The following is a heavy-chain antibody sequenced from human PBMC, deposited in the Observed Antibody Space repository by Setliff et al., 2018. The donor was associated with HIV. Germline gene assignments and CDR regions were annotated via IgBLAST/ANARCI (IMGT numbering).Heavy chain of an antibody. CDR1: GYSLTNYY. V-gene: IGHV1-46*01. D-gene: IGHD6-13*01. CDR3: AREQLGFGPPRGMDV. CDR2: INPSGGST. Sequence: GASVKVSCKASGYSLTNYYMHWVRQAPGQGLEWVGIINPSGGSTSYAQKFQGRVTMTRDTSTSTAYMELSSLRSEDTAVYYCAREQLGFGPPRGMDVWGQGTTVTVSS. J-gene: IGHJ6*02.